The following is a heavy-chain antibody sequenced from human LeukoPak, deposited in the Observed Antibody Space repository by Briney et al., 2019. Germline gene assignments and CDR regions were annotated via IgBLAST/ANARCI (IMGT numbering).Heavy chain of an antibody. J-gene: IGHJ4*02. Sequence: SETLSLTCTVSGGSISSSSYFWGWIRQAPGKGLEWIGNVYYSGTTYYNPSVDTSKNHFSLRLSSVTAADTAVYFCARRIPGFSFDSWGQGALSPSPQ. V-gene: IGHV4-39*02. D-gene: IGHD2-21*01. CDR1: GGSISSSSYF. CDR2: VYYSGTT. CDR3: ARRIPGFSFDS.